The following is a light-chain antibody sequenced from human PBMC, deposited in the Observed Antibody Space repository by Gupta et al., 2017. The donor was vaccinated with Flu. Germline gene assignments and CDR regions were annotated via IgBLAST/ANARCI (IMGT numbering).Light chain of an antibody. J-gene: IGKJ2*01. CDR3: QQYSTYSLYT. V-gene: IGKV1-5*03. CDR2: KAS. CDR1: QSINSW. Sequence: DIQMTQSPSTLSASVGDRVTITCRASQSINSWLAWYQQKPGKAPKLLIYKASNLQSGVPSRFSGSESGTEFTLTISRLQPDDFATYYCQQYSTYSLYTFGQGTKVEIK.